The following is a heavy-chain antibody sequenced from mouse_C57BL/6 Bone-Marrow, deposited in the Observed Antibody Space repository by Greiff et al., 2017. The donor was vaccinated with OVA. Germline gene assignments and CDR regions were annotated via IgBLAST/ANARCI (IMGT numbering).Heavy chain of an antibody. CDR2: INSAGGST. V-gene: IGHV5-2*01. CDR1: EYEFPSHD. D-gene: IGHD2-5*01. Sequence: DVKLQESGGGLVQPGESLKLSCESNEYEFPSHDMSWVRKTPEKRLELVAAINSAGGSTYYPATMGRRFIISRDNTKKTLYLQMSSLRSEDTALYYCARQRNSNSYIDYWGQGTTLTVSS. J-gene: IGHJ2*01. CDR3: ARQRNSNSYIDY.